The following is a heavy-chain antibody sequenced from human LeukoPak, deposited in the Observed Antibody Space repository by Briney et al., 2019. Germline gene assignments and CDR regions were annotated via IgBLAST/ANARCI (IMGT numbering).Heavy chain of an antibody. CDR2: IYSSGST. V-gene: IGHV4-4*07. D-gene: IGHD3-10*01. CDR1: GGSISSYF. CDR3: ARHHRRLGWFGELFQSWFDP. J-gene: IGHJ5*02. Sequence: SETLSLTCSVSGGSISSYFWTWIRQPAGKGLEWIGRIYSSGSTNYNPSLKSRVTMSVDTSKNQFSLKLSSVAAADKAVYYCARHHRRLGWFGELFQSWFDPWGQGTLVTVSS.